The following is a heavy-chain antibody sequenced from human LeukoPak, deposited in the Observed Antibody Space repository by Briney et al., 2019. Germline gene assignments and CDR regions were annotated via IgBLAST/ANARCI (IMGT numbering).Heavy chain of an antibody. CDR3: ARVVASTSIDS. CDR2: INHSGST. CDR1: GGSFSGYY. J-gene: IGHJ4*02. D-gene: IGHD2-15*01. V-gene: IGHV4-34*01. Sequence: SETLSLTCAVYGGSFSGYYWSWIRQPPGRGLEWIGEINHSGSTNYNPSLRSRVTLSIDTSRNQVSLKVTSVTAADTALYYCARVVASTSIDSWGQGILVTVSS.